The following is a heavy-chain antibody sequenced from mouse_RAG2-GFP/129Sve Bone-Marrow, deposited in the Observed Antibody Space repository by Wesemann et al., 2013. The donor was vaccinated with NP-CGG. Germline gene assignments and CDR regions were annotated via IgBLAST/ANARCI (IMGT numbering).Heavy chain of an antibody. V-gene: IGHV1-5*01. CDR3: TRSFYDSGAMDY. Sequence: EVQLQQSGTVLARPGASVKMSCKASGYTFTSYWMHWVKQRPGQGLEWIGAIYPGNSDTSYNQKFKGKAKLTAVTSTSTAYMELSSLTNEDSAVYYCTRSFYDSGAMDYWGQGTSVTVSS. CDR1: GYTFTSYW. D-gene: IGHD2-3*01. CDR2: IYPGNSDT. J-gene: IGHJ4*01.